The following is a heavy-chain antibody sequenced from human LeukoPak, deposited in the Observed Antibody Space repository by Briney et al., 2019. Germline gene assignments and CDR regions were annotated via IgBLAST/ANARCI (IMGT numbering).Heavy chain of an antibody. CDR1: GFTFSSYA. CDR2: ISGSGDNT. V-gene: IGHV3-23*01. D-gene: IGHD6-13*01. CDR3: AKGHPIAVAAEILDY. J-gene: IGHJ4*02. Sequence: PGGSLRLPCAASGFTFSSYAMSWVRQAPGKGLEWVSAISGSGDNTYYADSVKGRFTISRDSSKNTLYLQMNSLRAEDTAVYYCAKGHPIAVAAEILDYWGQGTLVNVSS.